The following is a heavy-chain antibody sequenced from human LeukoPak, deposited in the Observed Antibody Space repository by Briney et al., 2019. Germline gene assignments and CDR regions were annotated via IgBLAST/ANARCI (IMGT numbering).Heavy chain of an antibody. Sequence: GGSLRLSCAASGFTFSSYWMHWVRQAPGKGLVWVSRIKSDGSTNYADSVKGRFTISRDNAKNTVFLQMNSLRAEDTGVYYCARAPSEIGGYYPEYFRHWGQGTLVTVSS. D-gene: IGHD3-22*01. V-gene: IGHV3-74*01. CDR3: ARAPSEIGGYYPEYFRH. CDR1: GFTFSSYW. J-gene: IGHJ1*01. CDR2: IKSDGST.